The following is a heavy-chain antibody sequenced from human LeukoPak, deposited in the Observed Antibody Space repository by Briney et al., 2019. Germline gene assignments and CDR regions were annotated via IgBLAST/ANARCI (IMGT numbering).Heavy chain of an antibody. CDR3: ARIRDGYNDAYDI. D-gene: IGHD5-24*01. V-gene: IGHV1-46*01. J-gene: IGHJ3*02. CDR1: GYTFTNYY. Sequence: ASVKVSCKASGYTFTNYYIHWVRQAPGQGLEWMGLINPGGGSTNYAQNFQGRVTMTRDTSASTVYMELSSLRSEDTAIYYCARIRDGYNDAYDIWGQGTVVTVPS. CDR2: INPGGGST.